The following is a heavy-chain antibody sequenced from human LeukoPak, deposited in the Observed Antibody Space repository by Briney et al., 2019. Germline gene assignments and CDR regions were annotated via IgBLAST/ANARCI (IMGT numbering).Heavy chain of an antibody. V-gene: IGHV3-74*01. CDR1: GFTFSSYS. J-gene: IGHJ5*02. D-gene: IGHD2-8*02. CDR3: ARDLGTFGRGGSYFDP. CDR2: INTFGTSA. Sequence: EPGGSLRLSCAVSGFTFSSYSMNWVRQVPGKGLVWVSHINTFGTSATYADSVKGRFTVSRDDSKNTLYLQMNSLRAEDTAVYYCARDLGTFGRGGSYFDPWGQGTLVIVSS.